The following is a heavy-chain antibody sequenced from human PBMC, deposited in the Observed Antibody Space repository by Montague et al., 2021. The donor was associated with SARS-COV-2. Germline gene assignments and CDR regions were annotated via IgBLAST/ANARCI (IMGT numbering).Heavy chain of an antibody. J-gene: IGHJ4*02. Sequence: SLRLSCAVAGFTFNNHGMHWVRQAPGKGLEWVAYISYEGSKRFYXDSVRGRFTISRDNTKKTVDLQMYSPRAEDSALYYCARGINSIFMEDFDYWGQGTLVTVSS. CDR3: ARGINSIFMEDFDY. D-gene: IGHD2-21*01. CDR2: ISYEGSKR. V-gene: IGHV3-33*08. CDR1: GFTFNNHG.